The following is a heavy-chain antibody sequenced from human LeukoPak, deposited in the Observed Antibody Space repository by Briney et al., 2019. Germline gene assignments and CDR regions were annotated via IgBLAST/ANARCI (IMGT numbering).Heavy chain of an antibody. V-gene: IGHV1-69*05. CDR2: IIPIFGTA. J-gene: IGHJ6*03. D-gene: IGHD6-6*01. Sequence: SVKVSCKASGGTFSIYAISWVRQATGQGLEWMGRIIPIFGTANYATNFQGGVTISTAESTSTAYMELSSLITEDTAVYYGARDTEGSSSNKYYYYYMDVWGKGTTVTVSS. CDR3: ARDTEGSSSNKYYYYYMDV. CDR1: GGTFSIYA.